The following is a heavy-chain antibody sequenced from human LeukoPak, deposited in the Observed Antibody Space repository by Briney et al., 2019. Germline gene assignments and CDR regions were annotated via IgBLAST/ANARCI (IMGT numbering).Heavy chain of an antibody. J-gene: IGHJ4*02. CDR1: GYTFTGYY. D-gene: IGHD1-26*01. CDR3: ARGGLATPRISWFYFDY. CDR2: INPNSAGT. V-gene: IGHV1-2*02. Sequence: GASVKVSCKASGYTFTGYYMHWVRQAPGQGLEWMGWINPNSAGTNYAQNFHGRVTMTRDTSISTAYMELSRLRSDDTAVYYCARGGLATPRISWFYFDYWGQGTLVTVPS.